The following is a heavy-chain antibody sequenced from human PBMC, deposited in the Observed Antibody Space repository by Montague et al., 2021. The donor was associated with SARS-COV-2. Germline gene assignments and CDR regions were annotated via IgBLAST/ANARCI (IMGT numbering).Heavy chain of an antibody. Sequence: SETLSLTCAVYGGSFSGYYWSWIRQPPGKGLGWIGEINHSGSTNYNPSLKSRVTISVDTSKNQFSLKLSSVTAADTAVYYCARVAESTYYDFWSGYLRFYYFDHWGQGTLVTVSS. CDR3: ARVAESTYYDFWSGYLRFYYFDH. J-gene: IGHJ4*02. V-gene: IGHV4-34*01. CDR1: GGSFSGYY. D-gene: IGHD3-3*01. CDR2: INHSGST.